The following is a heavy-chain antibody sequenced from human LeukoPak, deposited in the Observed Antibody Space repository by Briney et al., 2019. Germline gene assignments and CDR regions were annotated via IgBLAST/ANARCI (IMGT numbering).Heavy chain of an antibody. CDR3: AKFEGASGRGFDP. J-gene: IGHJ5*02. V-gene: IGHV4-38-2*01. CDR1: GYSISSDYY. Sequence: SETLSLTCAVSGYSISSDYYWGWIRQPPGMGLEVIGTSSHSGTAFYNPSLKTRHTIPIETPKNQFSLKLTSVTAADTVVYYCAKFEGASGRGFDPWGQGTLVTVSS. D-gene: IGHD2-15*01. CDR2: SSHSGTA.